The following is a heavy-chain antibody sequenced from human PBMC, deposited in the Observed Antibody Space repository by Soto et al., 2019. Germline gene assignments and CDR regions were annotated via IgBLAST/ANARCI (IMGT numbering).Heavy chain of an antibody. Sequence: PSETLSLTCTVSGGFVNSDTHSWSWILQTPGKRLEWIGFIYSGVSTKNPSLRSRVTMSLDTYKNQFSLKLRSVIVADTAVYHCARFVRSCSANDRSPGEEVWGNGITVTVS. D-gene: IGHD2-15*01. V-gene: IGHV4-61*01. CDR1: GGFVNSDTHS. CDR2: IYSGVST. CDR3: ARFVRSCSANDRSPGEEV. J-gene: IGHJ6*03.